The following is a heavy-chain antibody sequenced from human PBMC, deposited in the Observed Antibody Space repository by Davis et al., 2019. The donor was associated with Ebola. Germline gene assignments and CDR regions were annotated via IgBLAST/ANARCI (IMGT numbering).Heavy chain of an antibody. CDR3: AKVGGSGTY. V-gene: IGHV3-23*01. Sequence: LSLTCAASGFTFSNSAMSWVRQAPGKGLEWVSTISGSGGSTYYADSVKGRFTISRENSKNTLYLQMNSLRAEDTAVYYCAKVGGSGTYWGQGILVTVSS. J-gene: IGHJ4*02. CDR1: GFTFSNSA. CDR2: ISGSGGST. D-gene: IGHD3-10*01.